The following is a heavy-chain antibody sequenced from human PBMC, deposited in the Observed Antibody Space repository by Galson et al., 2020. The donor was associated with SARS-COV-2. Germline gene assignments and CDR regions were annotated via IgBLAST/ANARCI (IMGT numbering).Heavy chain of an antibody. Sequence: SETLSLTCTVSGDSITSDGSYWSWIRQHPGKGLEWIGYIFYSGFTYYNPSLRSRVTMSLDTSKNQFSLKVNSVTAADTAVYYCASGLGGDYWGQGTLVTVSS. CDR1: GDSITSDGSY. V-gene: IGHV4-31*03. J-gene: IGHJ4*02. D-gene: IGHD1-26*01. CDR2: IFYSGFT. CDR3: ASGLGGDY.